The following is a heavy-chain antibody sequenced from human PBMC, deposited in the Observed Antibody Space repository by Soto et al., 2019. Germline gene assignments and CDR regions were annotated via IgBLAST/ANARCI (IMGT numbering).Heavy chain of an antibody. CDR3: AKYTFPPMTTLPLVLMNWLDP. J-gene: IGHJ5*02. CDR1: GFTFSSYA. V-gene: IGHV3-23*01. Sequence: GGSLRLSCAASGFTFSSYAMSWVRQAPGKGLEWVSAISGSGGSTYYADSVKGRFTISRDNSKNTLYLQMNSLRAEDTAVYYCAKYTFPPMTTLPLVLMNWLDPWGQGTLVTVSS. CDR2: ISGSGGST. D-gene: IGHD3-16*01.